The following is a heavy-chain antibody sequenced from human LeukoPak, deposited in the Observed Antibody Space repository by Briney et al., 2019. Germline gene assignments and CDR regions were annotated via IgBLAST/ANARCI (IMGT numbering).Heavy chain of an antibody. D-gene: IGHD3-3*01. CDR1: GGSISSSSYY. V-gene: IGHV4-61*05. CDR3: AVFQYDFWSGLLNWFDP. Sequence: PSETLSLTCTVSGGSISSSSYYWGWIRQPPGKGLEWIGYIYYSGSTNYNPSLKSRVTISVDTSKNQFSLKLSSVTAADTAVYYCAVFQYDFWSGLLNWFDPWGQGTLVTVSS. CDR2: IYYSGST. J-gene: IGHJ5*02.